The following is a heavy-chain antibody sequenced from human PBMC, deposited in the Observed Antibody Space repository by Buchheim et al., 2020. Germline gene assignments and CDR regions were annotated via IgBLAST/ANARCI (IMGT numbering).Heavy chain of an antibody. D-gene: IGHD3-10*01. CDR1: GFIFSTYW. J-gene: IGHJ4*02. Sequence: EVQLVESGGGLVQPGGSLRLSCAASGFIFSTYWMTWVRQAPGKGLEWVANIKQDGSEKYYVDSVKGRFTISRDNAKNSLYLQMNSLRAEDTAVYYCARWFGDSLSFDSWGQGT. CDR3: ARWFGDSLSFDS. V-gene: IGHV3-7*01. CDR2: IKQDGSEK.